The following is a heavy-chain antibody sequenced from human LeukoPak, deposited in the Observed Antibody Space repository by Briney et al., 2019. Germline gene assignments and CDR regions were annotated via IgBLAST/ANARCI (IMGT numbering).Heavy chain of an antibody. J-gene: IGHJ2*01. D-gene: IGHD5-12*01. CDR2: ISAYNGNT. Sequence: GASVTVSCKASAYTFINYGFSWVRQAPGQGLEWMGWISAYNGNTNYLQKFQGRVTMTTDTSTNTVYMELRSLRSDDTAVYYCARVSTNSRVAGYDPQWYFDLWGRGTPVTVSP. CDR1: AYTFINYG. V-gene: IGHV1-18*04. CDR3: ARVSTNSRVAGYDPQWYFDL.